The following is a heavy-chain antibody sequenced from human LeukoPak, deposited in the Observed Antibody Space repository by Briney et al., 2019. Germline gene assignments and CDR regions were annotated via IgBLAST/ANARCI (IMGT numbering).Heavy chain of an antibody. CDR3: AREGDPGAFDI. D-gene: IGHD3-16*01. J-gene: IGHJ3*02. Sequence: GGSLRLSCAASGFTVSSYYMSWVRQAPGKGLEWVSVFNSGGSTYYADSVTGSFTISTDNSKNTLSLQMNSRRGEDTAAYYCAREGDPGAFDIWGQGTMVTVSS. CDR2: FNSGGST. V-gene: IGHV3-66*01. CDR1: GFTVSSYY.